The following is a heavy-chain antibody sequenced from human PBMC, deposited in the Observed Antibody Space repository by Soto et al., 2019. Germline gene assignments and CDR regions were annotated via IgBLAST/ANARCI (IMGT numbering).Heavy chain of an antibody. V-gene: IGHV4-59*01. CDR2: IYYSGST. Sequence: PSETLSLTCTVSGGSISSYYWSWIRQPPGKGLEWIGYIYYSGSTNYNPSLKSRVTISVDTSKNQFSLKLSSVTAADTAVYYCARTGYYDSSGYSFFDYLGQGTLVTVSS. CDR1: GGSISSYY. D-gene: IGHD3-22*01. J-gene: IGHJ4*02. CDR3: ARTGYYDSSGYSFFDY.